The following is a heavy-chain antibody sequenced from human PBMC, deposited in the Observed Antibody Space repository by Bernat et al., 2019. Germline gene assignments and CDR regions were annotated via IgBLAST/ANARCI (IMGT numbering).Heavy chain of an antibody. CDR3: ARGGCSAGDCWYYYDS. D-gene: IGHD2-21*02. Sequence: QVQLQQWGAGLLKASETLSLTCAVYGGSFSGHYWTWIRQSPGKGLEWIGEINHGGSFAYNPSLSSGVNVSIETSKKQFSLKLIAGTAADTAVYYCARGGCSAGDCWYYYDSWGQGIPVTVSS. CDR2: INHGGSF. CDR1: GGSFSGHY. V-gene: IGHV4-34*02. J-gene: IGHJ4*02.